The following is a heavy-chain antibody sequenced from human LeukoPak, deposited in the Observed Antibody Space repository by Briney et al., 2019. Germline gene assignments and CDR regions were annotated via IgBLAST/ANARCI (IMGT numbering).Heavy chain of an antibody. J-gene: IGHJ5*02. CDR2: ISSSGSTI. CDR1: GFTFSSYW. V-gene: IGHV3-48*04. D-gene: IGHD4-17*01. CDR3: ARGPARLYGSENWFDP. Sequence: GGSLRLSCAASGFTFSSYWMSWVRQAPGKGLEWVSYISSSGSTIYYADSVKGRFTISRDNAKNSLYLQMNSLRAEDTAVYYCARGPARLYGSENWFDPWGQGTLVTVSS.